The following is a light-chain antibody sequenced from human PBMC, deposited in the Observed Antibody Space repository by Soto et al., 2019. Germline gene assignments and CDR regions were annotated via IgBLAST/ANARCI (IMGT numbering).Light chain of an antibody. J-gene: IGLJ1*01. CDR3: SSYAGSNYV. CDR1: SSDVGGYNY. V-gene: IGLV2-8*01. CDR2: EVS. Sequence: QFVLTQPPSASGSPGQSVTISCTGTSSDVGGYNYVSWYQQHPGKAPKLMIYEVSKRPSGVPDRFSGSKSGNTASLTISGLQAEDEADYYCSSYAGSNYVFGTGTKVTVL.